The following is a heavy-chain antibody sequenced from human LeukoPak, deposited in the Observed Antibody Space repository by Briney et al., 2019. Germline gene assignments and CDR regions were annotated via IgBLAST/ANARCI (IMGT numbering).Heavy chain of an antibody. CDR2: ISGSGGST. CDR3: AKVVGATTRGYFDY. D-gene: IGHD1-26*01. CDR1: GFTFSSYA. Sequence: PGGSLRLSCAASGFTFSSYAMGWVRQAPGKGLEWVSTISGSGGSTYYADSVKGRFTISRDNSKNTLYLQMNSLRAEDTAVYYCAKVVGATTRGYFDYWGQGTLVTVSS. V-gene: IGHV3-23*01. J-gene: IGHJ4*02.